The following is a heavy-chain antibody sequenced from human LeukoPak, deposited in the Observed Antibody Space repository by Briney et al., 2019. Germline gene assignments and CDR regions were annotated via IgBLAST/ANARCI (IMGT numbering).Heavy chain of an antibody. J-gene: IGHJ5*01. CDR3: ARVFRRWFDS. CDR2: IIPIFGSA. Sequence: GASVKVSCKASGGTFSTYAIVWVRQAPGQGLVWMGGIIPIFGSANYARKFQGRVTITTDESTSTAYMELSSLRSEDTAVYYCARVFRRWFDSWGQGTLVTVSS. V-gene: IGHV1-69*05. CDR1: GGTFSTYA. D-gene: IGHD1-14*01.